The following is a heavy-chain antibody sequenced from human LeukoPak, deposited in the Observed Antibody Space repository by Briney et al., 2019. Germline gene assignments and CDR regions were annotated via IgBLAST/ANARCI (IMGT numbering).Heavy chain of an antibody. CDR1: GGSISSYY. V-gene: IGHV4-59*01. CDR3: ARDRWGYYFDY. Sequence: SETLSLTCTVPGGSISSYYWSWIRQPPGKGLEWIGYIYYSGSTNYNPSLKSRVTISVDTSKNQFSLKLSSVTAADTAVYYCARDRWGYYFDYWGQGTLVTVSS. CDR2: IYYSGST. J-gene: IGHJ4*02. D-gene: IGHD3-16*01.